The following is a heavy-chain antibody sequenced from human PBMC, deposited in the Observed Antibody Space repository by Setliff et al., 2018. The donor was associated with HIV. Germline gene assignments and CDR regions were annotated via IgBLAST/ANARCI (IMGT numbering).Heavy chain of an antibody. D-gene: IGHD3-22*01. CDR2: IIPILAIA. V-gene: IGHV1-69*02. CDR3: ARTPLHYYDSSGYYFFDY. CDR1: GGTFSNYT. J-gene: IGHJ4*02. Sequence: ASVKVSCKASGGTFSNYTVSWVRQAPGQGLEWMGRIIPILAIANYAQKFQGRVTITADKSTSTAYMELSSLRSEDTAVYYCARTPLHYYDSSGYYFFDYWGQGTLVTVSS.